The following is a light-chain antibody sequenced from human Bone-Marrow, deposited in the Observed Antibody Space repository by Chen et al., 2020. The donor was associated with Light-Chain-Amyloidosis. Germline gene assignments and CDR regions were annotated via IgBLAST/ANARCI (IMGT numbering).Light chain of an antibody. CDR2: DVT. CDR1: SSDVGGYNY. Sequence: QSALTQPASVSGSPRQSITISCTGTSSDVGGYNYVSGYQQHPGKAPKLIIYDVTYRPSGVARRFSGSKSGNTASLTISGLQAEDEAEYYCSSFTRNNALVFGGGTKLTVL. V-gene: IGLV2-14*03. J-gene: IGLJ2*01. CDR3: SSFTRNNALV.